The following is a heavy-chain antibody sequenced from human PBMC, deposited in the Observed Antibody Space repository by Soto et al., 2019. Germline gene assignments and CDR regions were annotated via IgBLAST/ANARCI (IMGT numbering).Heavy chain of an antibody. D-gene: IGHD2-8*01. CDR1: GGTFSSYA. V-gene: IGHV1-69*13. Sequence: GASAKVSCKASGGTFSSYAISWVRQAPGQGLEWMGGIIPIFGTANYAQKFQGRVTITADESTSTAYMELSSLRSEDTATYYCARDSVRYCRDGVCYQGYYYFAMDVWGQGTTVTVSS. J-gene: IGHJ6*02. CDR2: IIPIFGTA. CDR3: ARDSVRYCRDGVCYQGYYYFAMDV.